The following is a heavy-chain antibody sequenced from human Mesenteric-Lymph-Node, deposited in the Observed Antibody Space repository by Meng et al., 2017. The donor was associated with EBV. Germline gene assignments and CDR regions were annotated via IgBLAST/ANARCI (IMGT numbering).Heavy chain of an antibody. J-gene: IGHJ4*02. CDR3: AKGHYGDPDY. CDR1: GFTFSSYG. V-gene: IGHV3-30*18. CDR2: ISYDGSNK. Sequence: VQLEESGGCLVKPGGSPRLSRAASGFTFSSYGMHWVRQAPGKGLEWVALISYDGSNKYYADSVKGRFTISRDNSKNTLYLQMNSLRVEDTAVYYCAKGHYGDPDYWGQGTLVTVSS. D-gene: IGHD4-17*01.